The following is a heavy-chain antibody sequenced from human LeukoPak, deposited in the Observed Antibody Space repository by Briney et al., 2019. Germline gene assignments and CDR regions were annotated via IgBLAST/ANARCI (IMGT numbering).Heavy chain of an antibody. D-gene: IGHD3-10*01. CDR1: GFTFGSYV. V-gene: IGHV3-30*03. CDR3: AGRGSGSYFDY. J-gene: IGHJ4*02. CDR2: ISYDRRNK. Sequence: GGSLRLSCAASGFTFGSYVMRWVRQAPGKGLEWVAVISYDRRNKYYADSVKGRFTISRDNSKNTLYLQMNSLRAEDTAVYYCAGRGSGSYFDYWGQGTLVTVSS.